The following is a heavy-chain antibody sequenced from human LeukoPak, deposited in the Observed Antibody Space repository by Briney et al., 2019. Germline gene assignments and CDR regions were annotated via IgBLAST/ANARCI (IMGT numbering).Heavy chain of an antibody. CDR2: MSYSGTN. J-gene: IGHJ4*02. D-gene: IGHD5-24*01. V-gene: IGHV4-59*11. CDR1: VGSIRSHY. CDR3: ARGGRDGPVDF. Sequence: SETLSLTCIVSVGSIRSHYWNWIRQPPGKGLEWIGFMSYSGTNDYNPSLKSRVSISIDTSRNRVSLRLSSVTAADTAYYRCARGGRDGPVDFGGQGTLVTVSS.